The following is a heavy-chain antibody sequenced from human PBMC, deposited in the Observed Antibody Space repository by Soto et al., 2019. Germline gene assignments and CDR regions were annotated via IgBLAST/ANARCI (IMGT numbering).Heavy chain of an antibody. CDR3: ARPPRTVRLAAFDI. CDR2: IYYSGST. D-gene: IGHD4-4*01. Sequence: TVSGGSISSSSYYWGWIRQPPGKGLEWIGSIYYSGSTYYNPSLKSRVTISVDTSKNQFSLKLSSVTAADTAVYYCARPPRTVRLAAFDIWGQGTMVTVSS. V-gene: IGHV4-39*01. CDR1: GGSISSSSYY. J-gene: IGHJ3*02.